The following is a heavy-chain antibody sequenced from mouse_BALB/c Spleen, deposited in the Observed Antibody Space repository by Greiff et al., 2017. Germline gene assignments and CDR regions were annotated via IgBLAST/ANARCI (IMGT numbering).Heavy chain of an antibody. CDR1: GYSFTSYW. D-gene: IGHD1-1*01. CDR2: IYPGNSDT. CDR3: TRGYYYGSRTGYFDV. V-gene: IGHV1-5*01. J-gene: IGHJ1*01. Sequence: EVQLQQSGTVLARPGASVKMSCKASGYSFTSYWMHWVKQRPGQGLEWIGAIYPGNSDTSYNQKFKGKAKLTAVTSASTAYMELSSLTNEDSAVYYCTRGYYYGSRTGYFDVWGAGTTVTVSS.